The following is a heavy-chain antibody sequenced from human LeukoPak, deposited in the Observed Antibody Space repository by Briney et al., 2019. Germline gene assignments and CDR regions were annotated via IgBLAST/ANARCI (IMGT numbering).Heavy chain of an antibody. V-gene: IGHV4-34*01. J-gene: IGHJ4*02. CDR2: INHSGST. CDR3: ARGRYSSGWYRRGWPVDY. D-gene: IGHD6-19*01. CDR1: GGSFSGYY. Sequence: SETLSLTCAVYGGSFSGYYWCWIRQPPGKGLEWIGEINHSGSTNYNPSLKSRVTISVDTSKNQFSLKLSSVTAADTAVYYCARGRYSSGWYRRGWPVDYWGQGTLVTVSS.